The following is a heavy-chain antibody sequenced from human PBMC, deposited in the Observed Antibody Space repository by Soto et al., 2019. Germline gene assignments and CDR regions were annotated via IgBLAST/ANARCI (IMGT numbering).Heavy chain of an antibody. V-gene: IGHV1-18*04. CDR2: ISAYNGNT. D-gene: IGHD3-22*01. J-gene: IGHJ5*02. CDR1: GYTFTSYG. Sequence: ASVKVSCKASGYTFTSYGISRVRQAPGQGLEWMGWISAYNGNTNYAQKLQGRVTMTTDTSTSTAYMELRSLRSDDTAVYYCARASYDSSGYYNWFDPWGQGTLVTVSS. CDR3: ARASYDSSGYYNWFDP.